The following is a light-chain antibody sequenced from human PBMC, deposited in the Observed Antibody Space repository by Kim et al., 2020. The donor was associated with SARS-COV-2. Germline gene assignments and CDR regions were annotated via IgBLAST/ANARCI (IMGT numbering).Light chain of an antibody. CDR2: DAS. CDR3: QQYYDWPPLT. CDR1: KSIYSK. V-gene: IGKV3-15*01. Sequence: PPGERATLSCRASKSIYSKLAWYQQKPGQAPRLLIYDASTRATGIPARFSGSGSGTEFTLSISSLQSEDFAVYYCQQYYDWPPLTFGGGTKVDIK. J-gene: IGKJ4*01.